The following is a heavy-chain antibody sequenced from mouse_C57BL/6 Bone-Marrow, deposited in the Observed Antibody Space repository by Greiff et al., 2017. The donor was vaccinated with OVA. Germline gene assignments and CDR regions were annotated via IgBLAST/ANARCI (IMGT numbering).Heavy chain of an antibody. J-gene: IGHJ1*03. CDR2: INPNYGTT. CDR3: AFYYGSSYRYFDV. V-gene: IGHV1-39*01. D-gene: IGHD1-1*01. Sequence: VQLKQSGPELVKPGASVKISCKASGYSFTDYNMNWVKQSNGKSLEWIGVINPNYGTTSYNQKFKGKATLTVDQSSSTAYMQLNSLTSEDSSVYYCAFYYGSSYRYFDVWGTGTTVTVSS. CDR1: GYSFTDYN.